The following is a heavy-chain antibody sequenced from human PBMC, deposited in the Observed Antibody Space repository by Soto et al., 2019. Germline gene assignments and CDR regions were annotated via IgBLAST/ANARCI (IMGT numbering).Heavy chain of an antibody. CDR3: TSTPVDFVDYYSDYGMDV. Sequence: EVQLVESGGGLVKPGGSLRLSCAASGFTFSNAWMNWVRQAPGKGLEWVGRIKSKTDGGTTDYAAPVKGRFTISRDDAKNTLYLQMNSLKTEDTAVYYCTSTPVDFVDYYSDYGMDVWGQGTTVTVSS. D-gene: IGHD3-3*01. CDR2: IKSKTDGGTT. J-gene: IGHJ6*02. CDR1: GFTFSNAW. V-gene: IGHV3-15*07.